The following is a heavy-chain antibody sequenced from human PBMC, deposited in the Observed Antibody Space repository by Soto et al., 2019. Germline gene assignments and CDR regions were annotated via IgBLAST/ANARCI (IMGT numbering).Heavy chain of an antibody. V-gene: IGHV4-30-4*02. CDR1: GGSISSGDYY. Sequence: SETLSHTCTVSGGSISSGDYYWSWIRQPPGKGLEWIGYIYYSGSTYYNPSLKSRVTISVDTSKNQFFLRLTSVTAADTAVYYCARLTCSNTRCLKLNGFDIWGQGTMVTVSS. CDR2: IYYSGST. D-gene: IGHD2-2*01. J-gene: IGHJ3*02. CDR3: ARLTCSNTRCLKLNGFDI.